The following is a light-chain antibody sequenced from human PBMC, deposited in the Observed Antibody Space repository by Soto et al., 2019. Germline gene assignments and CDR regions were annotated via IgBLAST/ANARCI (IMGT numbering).Light chain of an antibody. V-gene: IGKV3-20*01. CDR2: GAS. J-gene: IGKJ4*01. Sequence: PGERATLSCRASQSVSSSFLAWYQQKPGQAPRLLIYGASSRATGIPDRFSGSGSGTDFTLTISRLEPEDVAVYYCLQYGSSPLTFGGGTKVEIK. CDR3: LQYGSSPLT. CDR1: QSVSSSF.